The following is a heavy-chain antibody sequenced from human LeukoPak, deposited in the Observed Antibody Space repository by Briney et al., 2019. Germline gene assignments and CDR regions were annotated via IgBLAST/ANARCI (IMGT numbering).Heavy chain of an antibody. V-gene: IGHV1-3*01. Sequence: EASVKVSCKASGYTFTSYAMHWVRQAPGQRLEWMGWINAGNGNTKYSQKFQGRVTITRDTSASTAYMELSSLRSEDTAVYYCARTQGVFYGGNFGAFHIWGQGTMVTVSS. D-gene: IGHD4-23*01. J-gene: IGHJ3*02. CDR1: GYTFTSYA. CDR3: ARTQGVFYGGNFGAFHI. CDR2: INAGNGNT.